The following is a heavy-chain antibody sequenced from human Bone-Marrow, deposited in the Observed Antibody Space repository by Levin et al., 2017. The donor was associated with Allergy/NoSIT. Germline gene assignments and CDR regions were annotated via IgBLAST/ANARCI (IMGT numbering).Heavy chain of an antibody. D-gene: IGHD2-15*01. V-gene: IGHV4-30-4*01. CDR2: IYYSGST. J-gene: IGHJ6*02. CDR1: GGSISSGDYY. CDR3: ARDWWDCSGGSCYSGRYYYGMDV. Sequence: LRLSCTVSGGSISSGDYYWSWIRQPPGKGLEWIGYIYYSGSTYYNPSLKSRVTISVDTSKNQFSLKLSSVTAADTAVYYCARDWWDCSGGSCYSGRYYYGMDVWGQGTTVTVSS.